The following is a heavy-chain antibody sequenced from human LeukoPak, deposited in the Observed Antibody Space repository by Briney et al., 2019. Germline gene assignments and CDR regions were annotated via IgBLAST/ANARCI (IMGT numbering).Heavy chain of an antibody. D-gene: IGHD6-19*01. Sequence: GGSLRLSCAASGFTFSSYTMHWIRQAPGKGLEWVSSISGSNSYIFYADSVKGRFTVSRDNAKDSLYLQMNSLRAEDTAVHYCAISVAGRTRGAFDIWGQGTMVTVSS. CDR1: GFTFSSYT. CDR2: ISGSNSYI. J-gene: IGHJ3*02. V-gene: IGHV3-21*01. CDR3: AISVAGRTRGAFDI.